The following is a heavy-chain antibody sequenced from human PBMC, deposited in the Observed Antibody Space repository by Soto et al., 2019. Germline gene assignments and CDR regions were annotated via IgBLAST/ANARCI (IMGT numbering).Heavy chain of an antibody. CDR3: ARGPLSGSGWYGNFDY. J-gene: IGHJ4*02. CDR2: IIPILGTA. CDR1: GGTFSSYA. V-gene: IGHV1-69*06. Sequence: QVQLVQSGAEVKKPGSSVKVSCKASGGTFSSYAISWVRQAPGQGLEWMGGIIPILGTANYAQKFQGRVTITTDKSTSTAYMELSSLRSEDTAVYYCARGPLSGSGWYGNFDYWGQGTLVTVSS. D-gene: IGHD6-19*01.